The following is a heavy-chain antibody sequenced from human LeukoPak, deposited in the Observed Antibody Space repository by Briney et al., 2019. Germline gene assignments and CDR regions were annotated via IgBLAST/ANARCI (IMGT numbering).Heavy chain of an antibody. CDR2: INHDGSST. CDR3: ARDLVTAAAGPPH. CDR1: GW. D-gene: IGHD6-13*01. J-gene: IGHJ4*02. V-gene: IGHV3-74*01. Sequence: GGSLRLSCAASGWMHWVRQAPGKGLVWVSGINHDGSSTYYADSVKGRFTISRDNAKNTVYLQMNSLSAEDTAVYYCARDLVTAAAGPPHWGQGTLVTVSS.